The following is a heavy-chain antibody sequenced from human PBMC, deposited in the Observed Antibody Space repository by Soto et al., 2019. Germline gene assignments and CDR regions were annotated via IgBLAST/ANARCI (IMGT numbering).Heavy chain of an antibody. CDR1: GGSFSGYY. Sequence: SETLSLTCAVYGGSFSGYYWSWIRQPPGKGLEWIGEINHSGSTNYNPSLKSRATISVDTSKNQFSLKLSSVTTADTAVYYCAGGFGARRAAARRFDYWGQGTLVTVSS. CDR2: INHSGST. CDR3: AGGFGARRAAARRFDY. D-gene: IGHD6-6*01. J-gene: IGHJ4*02. V-gene: IGHV4-34*01.